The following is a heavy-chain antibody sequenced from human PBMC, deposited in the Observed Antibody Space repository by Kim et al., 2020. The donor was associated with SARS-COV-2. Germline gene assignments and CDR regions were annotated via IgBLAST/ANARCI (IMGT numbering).Heavy chain of an antibody. V-gene: IGHV4-39*07. D-gene: IGHD3-10*01. Sequence: SETLSLTCTVSGGSISSSSYYWGWIRQPPGKGLEWIGSFYYSGSTYYNPSLKSRVTISVDTSKNQFSLRLSSVTAADTAVYYCARDGGSYSPYGMDVWGQGTTVTVSS. CDR1: GGSISSSSYY. CDR2: FYYSGST. J-gene: IGHJ6*02. CDR3: ARDGGSYSPYGMDV.